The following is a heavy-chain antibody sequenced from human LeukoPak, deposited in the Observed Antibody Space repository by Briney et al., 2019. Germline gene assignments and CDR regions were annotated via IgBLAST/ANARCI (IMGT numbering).Heavy chain of an antibody. D-gene: IGHD1-26*01. V-gene: IGHV4-39*01. CDR1: GGSISSASCY. Sequence: NPSETLSLTCTVSGGSISSASCYWGWIRQPPGKGLELIGNIYYSGSTYYNPSLKSRVTISVDTSKNQFSLKVFSLTAADTAVYYCTRTLSGSSEAFDIWGQGTMVTVSS. CDR3: TRTLSGSSEAFDI. J-gene: IGHJ3*02. CDR2: IYYSGST.